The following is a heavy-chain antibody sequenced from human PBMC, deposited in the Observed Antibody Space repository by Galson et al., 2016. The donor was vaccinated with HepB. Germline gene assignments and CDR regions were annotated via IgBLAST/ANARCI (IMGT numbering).Heavy chain of an antibody. Sequence: SLRLSCAASGFTFSDYYMDWVRQTPGKGLEWVGRTRNKANGYTREYAASVKGRLSIPRDDSKNSLSLQMNSLRSEDTAVYYCARAAYCSGGACYHAFDHWGQGTLVTVSS. D-gene: IGHD2-15*01. CDR3: ARAAYCSGGACYHAFDH. V-gene: IGHV3-72*01. J-gene: IGHJ4*02. CDR2: TRNKANGYTR. CDR1: GFTFSDYY.